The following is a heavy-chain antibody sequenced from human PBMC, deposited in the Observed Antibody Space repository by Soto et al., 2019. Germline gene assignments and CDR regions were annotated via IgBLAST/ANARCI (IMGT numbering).Heavy chain of an antibody. V-gene: IGHV4-59*01. CDR1: DGSISSYY. Sequence: SETLSLTCTVSDGSISSYYLSWIRQPPGKGLEWIGYIYYSGSTNYNPSLKSRVTISVDTSKTQFSLKLSSVTAADTAVYSCARLLWLGELSVFDYWGRGPLVTVSS. J-gene: IGHJ4*02. CDR2: IYYSGST. D-gene: IGHD3-10*01. CDR3: ARLLWLGELSVFDY.